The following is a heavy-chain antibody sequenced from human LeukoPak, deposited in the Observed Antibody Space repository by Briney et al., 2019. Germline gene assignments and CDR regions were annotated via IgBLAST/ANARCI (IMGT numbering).Heavy chain of an antibody. D-gene: IGHD3-10*01. J-gene: IGHJ5*02. CDR3: ARNRGPSLPRPGPITMVRGPKSRTNWFDP. CDR1: GYTFTGYY. V-gene: IGHV1-2*06. CDR2: INPNSGGT. Sequence: ASVKVSCKASGYTFTGYYMHWVRQAPGQGLEWMGRINPNSGGTNYAQKFQGRVTMTRDTSISTAYMELSRLRSDDTAVYYCARNRGPSLPRPGPITMVRGPKSRTNWFDPWGQGTLVTVSS.